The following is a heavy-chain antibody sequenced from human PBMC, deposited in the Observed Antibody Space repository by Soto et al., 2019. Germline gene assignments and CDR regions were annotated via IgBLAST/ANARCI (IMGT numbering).Heavy chain of an antibody. J-gene: IGHJ4*02. CDR3: AKGRGGSGSLTPRVDF. CDR2: ISGGGDTT. D-gene: IGHD3-10*01. CDR1: GFTFNNYA. V-gene: IGHV3-23*01. Sequence: EVQLLESGGGLVQPGGSLRLSCAASGFTFNNYAISWVRQAPGKGLEWVSAISGGGDTTSYADSVKGRFTVSRDGSKNTLYLQMNSLRAEDTAVYYCAKGRGGSGSLTPRVDFWGQGTLVTVSS.